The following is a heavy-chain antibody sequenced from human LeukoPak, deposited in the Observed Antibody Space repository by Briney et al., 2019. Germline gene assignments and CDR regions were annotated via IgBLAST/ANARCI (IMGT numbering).Heavy chain of an antibody. J-gene: IGHJ3*01. V-gene: IGHV3-23*01. D-gene: IGHD5-24*01. Sequence: GGSLRLSCAVSGFTVSSNFLNWVRQAPGKGLEWVSLIGASGESTYYADSVKGRFTISRDNSKNTLSLQMNSLRVEDTAMYFCAKDIQLSTWGLGTMVTVSS. CDR1: GFTVSSNF. CDR3: AKDIQLST. CDR2: IGASGEST.